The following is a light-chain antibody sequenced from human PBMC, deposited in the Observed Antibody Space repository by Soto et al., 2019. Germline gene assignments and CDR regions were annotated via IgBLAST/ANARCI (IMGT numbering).Light chain of an antibody. CDR1: YPNIGSNT. Sequence: QSVLTQPPSASGTPGQRVTISCSGGYPNIGSNTVNWYHQLPGTAPKLLIYDNNQRPSGVPDRFSGSTSGTSASLAISGLLSGDEADYYCATWDGSLNGVVFGGGTKLTVL. CDR3: ATWDGSLNGVV. V-gene: IGLV1-44*01. CDR2: DNN. J-gene: IGLJ2*01.